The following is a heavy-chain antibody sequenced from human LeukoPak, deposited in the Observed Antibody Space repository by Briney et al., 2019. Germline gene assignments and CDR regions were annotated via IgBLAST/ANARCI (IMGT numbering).Heavy chain of an antibody. CDR3: AKDFGDCTNGVCFPWAFDI. D-gene: IGHD2-8*01. CDR1: GFIFSRYV. V-gene: IGHV3-23*01. Sequence: GGFLRLSCAASGFIFSRYVMSWVRQAPGKGLEWVAAISGSGSSTYYADSVKGRFTISRDNSKNTLYLQMNSLRAEDTAVYYCAKDFGDCTNGVCFPWAFDIWGQGTMVTVSS. CDR2: ISGSGSST. J-gene: IGHJ3*02.